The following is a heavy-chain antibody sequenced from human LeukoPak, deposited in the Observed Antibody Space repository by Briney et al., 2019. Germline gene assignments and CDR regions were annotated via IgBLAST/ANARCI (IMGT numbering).Heavy chain of an antibody. J-gene: IGHJ3*02. CDR1: GYTFTSYY. CDR2: MNPNSGNT. D-gene: IGHD3-10*01. CDR3: ARAGQRKSGAFDI. V-gene: IGHV1-8*03. Sequence: ASVKVLCKASGYTFTSYYMHWVRQAPGQGLEWMGWMNPNSGNTGYAQKFQGRVTITRNTSISTAYMELSSLRSEDTAVYYCARAGQRKSGAFDIWGQGTMVTVSS.